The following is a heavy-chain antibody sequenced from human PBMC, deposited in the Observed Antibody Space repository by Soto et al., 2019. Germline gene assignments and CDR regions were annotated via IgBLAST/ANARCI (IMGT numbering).Heavy chain of an antibody. Sequence: SDNVACRPCVCTWTRSWISFVRQAPGQGLEGMGWISAYNGNTNDAQKLHGRVTMTTDTSTSTAYMELRSLRSDQTAVYYCARGYYDILTGYAQGPPHFDYWGQGTLVTVSS. CDR3: ARGYYDILTGYAQGPPHFDY. V-gene: IGHV1-18*01. J-gene: IGHJ4*02. CDR2: ISAYNGNT. CDR1: VCTWTRSW. D-gene: IGHD3-9*01.